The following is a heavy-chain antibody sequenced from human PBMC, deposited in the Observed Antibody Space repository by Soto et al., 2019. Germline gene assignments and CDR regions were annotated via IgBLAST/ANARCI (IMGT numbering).Heavy chain of an antibody. CDR3: AKDIAVARFHWLDP. Sequence: VEARRLAGGGSGFTFRRHTMTWVRQAPGKGVEWVSAISGSGGSTYCGDCGKGRFTISRDNSKNTLYLQMNSLRAEDTAVYYCAKDIAVARFHWLDPSAREHCS. CDR1: GFTFRRHT. CDR2: ISGSGGST. J-gene: IGHJ5*02. V-gene: IGHV3-23*01. D-gene: IGHD6-19*01.